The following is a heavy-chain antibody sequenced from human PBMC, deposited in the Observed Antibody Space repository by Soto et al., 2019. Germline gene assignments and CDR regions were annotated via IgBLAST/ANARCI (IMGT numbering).Heavy chain of an antibody. CDR3: ANPEYRVYGVTDAFDL. V-gene: IGHV3-30*18. CDR1: GFTFSSYG. Sequence: QVQLVESGGGVVQPGRSLRLSCAASGFTFSSYGMHWVRQAPGRGLEWVAATSYDGSKKYYADSVKGRFTISRDNSKNTLYLEMNSLRAEDTAVYYCANPEYRVYGVTDAFDLWGQGTMVTVSS. CDR2: TSYDGSKK. D-gene: IGHD5-12*01. J-gene: IGHJ3*01.